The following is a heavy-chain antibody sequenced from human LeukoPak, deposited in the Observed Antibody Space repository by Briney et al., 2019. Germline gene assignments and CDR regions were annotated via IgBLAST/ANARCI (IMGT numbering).Heavy chain of an antibody. CDR3: ARDVVDTAMGHYYGMDV. CDR1: GYTFTDYY. D-gene: IGHD5-18*01. J-gene: IGHJ6*02. Sequence: ASVKVSCKASGYTFTDYYLHWVRQAPGQGLEWMAWINPNSGGTNYAQKFQGRVTMTRDTSISTVYMELSSLRSEDTAVYYCARDVVDTAMGHYYGMDVWGQGTTVTVSS. CDR2: INPNSGGT. V-gene: IGHV1-2*02.